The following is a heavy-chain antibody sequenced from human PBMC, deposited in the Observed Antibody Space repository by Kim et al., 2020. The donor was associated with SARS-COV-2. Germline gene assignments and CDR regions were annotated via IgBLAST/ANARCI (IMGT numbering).Heavy chain of an antibody. D-gene: IGHD6-6*01. V-gene: IGHV4-34*01. CDR3: ARGGGIAARYYYYMDV. Sequence: SLKSRVTISVATSKNQFSLKLSSVTAADTAVYYGARGGGIAARYYYYMDVWGKGTTVTVSS. J-gene: IGHJ6*03.